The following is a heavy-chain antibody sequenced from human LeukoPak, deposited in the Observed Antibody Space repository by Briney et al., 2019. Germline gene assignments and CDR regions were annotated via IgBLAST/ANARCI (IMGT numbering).Heavy chain of an antibody. D-gene: IGHD3-9*01. CDR1: GDSISSGDYY. CDR3: ATLRYPGY. V-gene: IGHV4-61*02. J-gene: IGHJ4*02. Sequence: SQTLSLTCTVSGDSISSGDYYWSWIRQPAGKGLEWIGRISSSGSTNYNPSLKSRVTISVDTSKNQFSLKLSSVTAADTAVYYCATLRYPGYWGQGTLVTVSS. CDR2: ISSSGST.